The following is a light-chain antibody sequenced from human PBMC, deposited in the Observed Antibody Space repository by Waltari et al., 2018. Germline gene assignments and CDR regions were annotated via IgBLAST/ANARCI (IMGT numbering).Light chain of an antibody. J-gene: IGLJ2*01. Sequence: QLVLTQSPSASASLGASVRLTCTLTSGDSSYPIAWHQQLPEKGPRCLMKLNSDGSHNKGDGVPDRFSGSSSGAERYLTISSLQSEDEADYYCQTWGTGIVIFGGGTRLTVL. CDR1: SGDSSYP. V-gene: IGLV4-69*01. CDR2: LNSDGSH. CDR3: QTWGTGIVI.